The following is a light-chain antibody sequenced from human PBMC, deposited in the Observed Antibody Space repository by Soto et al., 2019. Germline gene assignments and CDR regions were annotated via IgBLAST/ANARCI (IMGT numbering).Light chain of an antibody. J-gene: IGKJ5*01. CDR2: AAS. V-gene: IGKV1-39*01. Sequence: DIQMTQSPSSLSASVGDRVTITCRASESSNSHLNWYQQQPGEAPNLLIYAASSLQNGVPSRFWGGGSGTDFTRIITNLQPEDFSTSYCQQRYTALSLTFGPGTRLEIK. CDR1: ESSNSH. CDR3: QQRYTALSLT.